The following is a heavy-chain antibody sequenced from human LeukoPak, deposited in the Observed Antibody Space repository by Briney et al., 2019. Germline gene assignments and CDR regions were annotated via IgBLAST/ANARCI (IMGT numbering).Heavy chain of an antibody. CDR3: ARVAGGDWYYFDF. Sequence: ASVKVSCKASGYTFTAYYMHWVRQAPGQGLEWMGWINLNSGGTNSAQKFQGRVTMARDTSISAAYMELSRLGSDDTAVYYCARVAGGDWYYFDFWGQGTLVTVSS. CDR1: GYTFTAYY. J-gene: IGHJ4*02. D-gene: IGHD2-21*02. V-gene: IGHV1-2*02. CDR2: INLNSGGT.